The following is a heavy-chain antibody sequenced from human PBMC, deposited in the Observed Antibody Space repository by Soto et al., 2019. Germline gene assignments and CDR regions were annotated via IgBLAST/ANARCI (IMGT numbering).Heavy chain of an antibody. Sequence: QVQLQESGPGLVKPSETLSLTCTVSGGSFTSYFWSWIRQAPGKGLEWIGYTFHSGSTNYNPSLKSRVTISVDASKYQFSLEVNSATAADTAVYFCAREIASSGAPYHYMDVWGNGTTVTVSS. J-gene: IGHJ6*03. D-gene: IGHD6-13*01. CDR1: GGSFTSYF. CDR2: TFHSGST. CDR3: AREIASSGAPYHYMDV. V-gene: IGHV4-59*01.